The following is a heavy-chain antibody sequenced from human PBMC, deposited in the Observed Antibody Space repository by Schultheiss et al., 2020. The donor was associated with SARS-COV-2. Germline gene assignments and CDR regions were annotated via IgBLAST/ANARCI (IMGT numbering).Heavy chain of an antibody. CDR3: ATVPYYYDSSGSRGAFDI. J-gene: IGHJ3*02. CDR2: IYYSGST. CDR1: GGSISSYY. Sequence: SETLSLTCTVSGGSISSYYWSWIRQPPGKGLEWIGYIYYSGSTNYNPSLKSRVTISVDTSKNQFSLKLSSVTAADTAVYYCATVPYYYDSSGSRGAFDIWGQGTMVTVSS. D-gene: IGHD3-22*01. V-gene: IGHV4-59*08.